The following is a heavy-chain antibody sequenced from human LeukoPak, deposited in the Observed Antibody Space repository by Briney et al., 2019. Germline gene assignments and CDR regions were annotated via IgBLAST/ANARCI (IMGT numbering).Heavy chain of an antibody. Sequence: ASVKVSCKASGYTFTSYYMHWVRQAPGQGLEWMGIINPTTGDTTYAQKFQGRLTMTRDMSTSTVYMELSSLTSEDTAVFYCTRYGFSAVWQGGWHAFDIWGQGTVVTVSS. CDR3: TRYGFSAVWQGGWHAFDI. J-gene: IGHJ3*02. CDR1: GYTFTSYY. CDR2: INPTTGDT. D-gene: IGHD2-15*01. V-gene: IGHV1-46*01.